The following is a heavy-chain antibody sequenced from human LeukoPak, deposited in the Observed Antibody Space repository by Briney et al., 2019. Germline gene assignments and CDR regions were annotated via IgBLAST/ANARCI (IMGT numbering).Heavy chain of an antibody. V-gene: IGHV3-23*01. Sequence: PGGSLRLSCAASGFTFSSYAMHWVRQAPGKGLEWVSAISGSGGSTYYADSVKGRFTISRDNSKNTLYLQMNSLRAEDTAVYYCAKDLSGDYDAFDIWGQGTMVTVSS. CDR2: ISGSGGST. D-gene: IGHD4-17*01. CDR1: GFTFSSYA. CDR3: AKDLSGDYDAFDI. J-gene: IGHJ3*02.